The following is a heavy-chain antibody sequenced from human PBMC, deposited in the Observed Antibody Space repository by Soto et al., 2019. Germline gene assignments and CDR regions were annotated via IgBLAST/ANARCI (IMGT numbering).Heavy chain of an antibody. D-gene: IGHD3-9*01. V-gene: IGHV4-61*01. J-gene: IGHJ4*02. CDR3: ATAPLYSDIFTGYIPSQYYFDC. CDR2: IYYSGST. Sequence: SETLSLTCTVSGGSVSSGSYYWSWIRQPPGKGLEWIGYIYYSGSTNYNPSLKSRVTISVDTSKNQFSLKLSSVTAADNDLYYWATAPLYSDIFTGYIPSQYYFDCWGQGTLVTVSS. CDR1: GGSVSSGSYY.